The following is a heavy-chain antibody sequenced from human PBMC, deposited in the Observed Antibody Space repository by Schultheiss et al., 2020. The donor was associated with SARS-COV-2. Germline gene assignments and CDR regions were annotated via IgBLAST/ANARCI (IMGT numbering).Heavy chain of an antibody. CDR2: IYTSGST. D-gene: IGHD6-19*01. V-gene: IGHV4-4*07. J-gene: IGHJ6*02. CDR1: GGSISSYY. Sequence: SETLSLTCTVSGGSISSYYWSWIRQPPGKGLEWIGRIYTSGSTNYNPSLKSRVTMSVDTSKNQFSLKLSSVTAADTAVYYCARATRIAVAGRRYYYGMDVWGQGTTVTVSS. CDR3: ARATRIAVAGRRYYYGMDV.